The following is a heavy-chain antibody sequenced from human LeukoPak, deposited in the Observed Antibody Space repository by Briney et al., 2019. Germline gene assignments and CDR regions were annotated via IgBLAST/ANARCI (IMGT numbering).Heavy chain of an antibody. V-gene: IGHV3-23*01. J-gene: IGHJ6*02. D-gene: IGHD6-6*01. CDR2: ISGSGGGI. Sequence: PGGSLRLSCAGSGFTFSSYAMSWFRQAPGKGLEWVSTISGSGGGIYYADSVKGRFTISRDNSKNTLYLQMNSLRAEDTAVYYCAKNEYSSSSRGLNYYYGMDVWGQGTTVTVSS. CDR3: AKNEYSSSSRGLNYYYGMDV. CDR1: GFTFSSYA.